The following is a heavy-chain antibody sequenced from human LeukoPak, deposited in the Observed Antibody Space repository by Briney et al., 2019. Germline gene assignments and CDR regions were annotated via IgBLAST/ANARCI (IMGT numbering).Heavy chain of an antibody. CDR3: ARRASRENYFDY. D-gene: IGHD5-24*01. J-gene: IGHJ4*02. Sequence: SETLSLTCTVSGGSISSYFWHWIRQPPGKGLEWIGNIYDSGTTNYNPSLKSRVTISVDTSKSQFSLKLSSVTAADTAMYYCARRASRENYFDYWVQGTLVTVSS. V-gene: IGHV4-59*08. CDR1: GGSISSYF. CDR2: IYDSGTT.